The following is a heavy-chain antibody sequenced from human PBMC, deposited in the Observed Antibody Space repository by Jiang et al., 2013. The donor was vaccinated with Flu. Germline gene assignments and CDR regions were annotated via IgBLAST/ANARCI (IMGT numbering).Heavy chain of an antibody. D-gene: IGHD3-10*01. CDR2: IKSKTDGGTI. V-gene: IGHV3-15*01. CDR1: GFTFSNAW. J-gene: IGHJ3*02. Sequence: GSLRLSCAASGFTFSNAWMSWVRQAPGKGLEWVGRIKSKTDGGTIDYAAPVKGRFTISRDDSKNTLYLQMNSLKTEDTAVYYCTTNYYGSDHAFDIWGQGTMVTVSS. CDR3: TTNYYGSDHAFDI.